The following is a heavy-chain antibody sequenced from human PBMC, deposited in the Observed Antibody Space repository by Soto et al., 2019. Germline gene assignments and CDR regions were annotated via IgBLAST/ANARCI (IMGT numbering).Heavy chain of an antibody. J-gene: IGHJ4*02. CDR3: AREGSYSAYNFAHGIQLWSFHF. Sequence: WGTLSLTCTVSGGSINTFYWTWVRQPAGKGLEWIGRIFSSGSTSFNPSLESRVAMSVDTSKNHFSLNLSSVTAADMAVYYCAREGSYSAYNFAHGIQLWSFHFSGQAALRPLS. D-gene: IGHD5-12*01. V-gene: IGHV4-4*07. CDR1: GGSINTFY. CDR2: IFSSGST.